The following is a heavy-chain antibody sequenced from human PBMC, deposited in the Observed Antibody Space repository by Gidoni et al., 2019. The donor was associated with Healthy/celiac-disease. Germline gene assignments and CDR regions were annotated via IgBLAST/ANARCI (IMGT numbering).Heavy chain of an antibody. J-gene: IGHJ4*02. V-gene: IGHV3-23*01. CDR1: GLTFSSYA. CDR2: ISVSGGST. CDR3: ARHSSSWYSFYFDY. D-gene: IGHD6-13*01. Sequence: VQLLESGGGLVQPGGSLRLSCAASGLTFSSYAMSWVRQAPGKGLEWVSAISVSGGSTYYADSVKGRFTIARDNSKNTLYLQMNSLRAEDTAVYYCARHSSSWYSFYFDYWGQGTLVTVSS.